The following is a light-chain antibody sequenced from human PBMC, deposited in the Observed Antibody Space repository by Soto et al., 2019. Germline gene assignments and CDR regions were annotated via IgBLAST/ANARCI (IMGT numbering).Light chain of an antibody. V-gene: IGLV2-14*01. J-gene: IGLJ1*01. CDR2: DVS. CDR3: CSYTRSATLI. Sequence: LTQPASVSGSPGQSITISCVGTSGDIGDYNYVSWYQQHPGKVPKVIIYDVSNRPSGVSYRFSGTKSGNTASLTVSGLQADYEADSSCCSYTRSATLIFGPVTEVTDL. CDR1: SGDIGDYNY.